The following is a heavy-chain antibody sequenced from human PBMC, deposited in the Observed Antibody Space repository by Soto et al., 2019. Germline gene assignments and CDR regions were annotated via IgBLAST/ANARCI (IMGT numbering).Heavy chain of an antibody. J-gene: IGHJ4*02. CDR3: ARGMTTVTTIDY. CDR2: IYHSGST. D-gene: IGHD4-4*01. CDR1: GGSISSGGYS. V-gene: IGHV4-30-2*01. Sequence: QLQLQESGSGLVKPSQTLSLTCAVSGGSISSGGYSWSWIRQPPGKGLEWIGYIYHSGSTSYNPSLRSRVXTXVXXSKNQFSRKLSSVTAADTAVYYCARGMTTVTTIDYWGQGTPVTVSS.